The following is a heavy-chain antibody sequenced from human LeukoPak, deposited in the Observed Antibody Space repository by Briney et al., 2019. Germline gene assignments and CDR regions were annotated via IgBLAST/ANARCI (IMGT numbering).Heavy chain of an antibody. J-gene: IGHJ5*02. V-gene: IGHV1-69*04. D-gene: IGHD6-6*01. Sequence: ASVKVSCKASGGTFSSYAISWVRQAPGQGLEWMGRIIPILGIANYTQKFQGRVTITADKSTSTAYMELSSLRSEDTAVYYCARVGSSSGLWFDPWGQGTLVTVSS. CDR2: IIPILGIA. CDR1: GGTFSSYA. CDR3: ARVGSSSGLWFDP.